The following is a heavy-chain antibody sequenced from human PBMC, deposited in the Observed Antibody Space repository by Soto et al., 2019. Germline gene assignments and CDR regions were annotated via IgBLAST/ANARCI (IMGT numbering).Heavy chain of an antibody. CDR3: ARDRAEASLYYYYGMDV. Sequence: EVQLVETGGGLIQPGGSLRLSCAASGFTVSSNYMSWVRQAPGKGLEWVSVIYSGGSTYYADSVKGRFTISRDNSKNTLYLQMNSLRAEDTAVYYCARDRAEASLYYYYGMDVRGQGTTVTVSS. J-gene: IGHJ6*02. CDR1: GFTVSSNY. V-gene: IGHV3-53*02. CDR2: IYSGGST.